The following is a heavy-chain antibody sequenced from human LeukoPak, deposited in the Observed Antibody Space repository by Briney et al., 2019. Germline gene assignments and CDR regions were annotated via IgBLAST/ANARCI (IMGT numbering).Heavy chain of an antibody. J-gene: IGHJ4*02. CDR3: VKDSPPRYSGSPPAY. Sequence: PGGSLRLSCAASGFTFSSYWMSWVRQAPGKGLEWVANINKDGGEKYYVDSVKGRFTVSRDNAKNSLYLQMNSLRADDTAMYYCVKDSPPRYSGSPPAYWGQGTLVTVSS. D-gene: IGHD1-26*01. CDR2: INKDGGEK. V-gene: IGHV3-7*03. CDR1: GFTFSSYW.